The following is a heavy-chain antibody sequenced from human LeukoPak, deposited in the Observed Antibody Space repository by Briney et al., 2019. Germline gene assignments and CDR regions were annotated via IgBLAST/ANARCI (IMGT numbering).Heavy chain of an antibody. CDR3: AKDLGTKYCIDY. D-gene: IGHD2-8*02. V-gene: IGHV3-30*18. J-gene: IGHJ4*02. CDR2: ISWDGAVI. Sequence: GGSLRLSCVTSGCTFRSSAMHWVRQAPGRGLEWIAFISWDGAVIYYADSVKGRFTISRDTSKRTVSLQVDSLRAEDTAVYYCAKDLGTKYCIDYWGQGALVTVSS. CDR1: GCTFRSSA.